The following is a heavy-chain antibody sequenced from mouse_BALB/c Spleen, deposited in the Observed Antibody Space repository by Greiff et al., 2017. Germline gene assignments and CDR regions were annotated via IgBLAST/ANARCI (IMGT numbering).Heavy chain of an antibody. J-gene: IGHJ2*01. D-gene: IGHD1-1*01. CDR3: ARSGYYGSFDY. Sequence: VQLQQSGAELARPGASVKLSCKASGYTFTSYWMQWVKQRPGQGLEWIGAIYPGDGDTRYTQKFKGKATLTADKSSSTAYMQLSSLASEDSAVYYCARSGYYGSFDYWGQGTTLTVSS. CDR1: GYTFTSYW. CDR2: IYPGDGDT. V-gene: IGHV1-87*01.